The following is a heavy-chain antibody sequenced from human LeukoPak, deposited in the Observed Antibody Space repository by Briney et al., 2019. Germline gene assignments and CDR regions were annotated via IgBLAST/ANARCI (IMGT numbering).Heavy chain of an antibody. CDR2: ISSSSSYI. Sequence: PGGSLRLSCAASGFTFSSYSMNWVRQAPGKGLEWVSSISSSSSYIYYADSVKGRFTISRDNAKNSLYLQMNSLRAEDTAVYYCARDVGYYGSGSYSLSWFDPWGQGTLVTVSS. CDR1: GFTFSSYS. J-gene: IGHJ5*02. D-gene: IGHD3-10*01. V-gene: IGHV3-21*01. CDR3: ARDVGYYGSGSYSLSWFDP.